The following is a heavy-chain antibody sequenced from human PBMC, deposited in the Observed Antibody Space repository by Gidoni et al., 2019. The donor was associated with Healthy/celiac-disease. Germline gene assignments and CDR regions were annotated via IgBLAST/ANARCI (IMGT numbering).Heavy chain of an antibody. D-gene: IGHD4-17*01. V-gene: IGHV4-34*01. CDR2: INHSGST. Sequence: QVQLQQWGAGLLKPSETLSLTCAVYGGSFSGYYWSWIRQPPGKGLEWIGEINHSGSTNYNPSLKSRVTISVYTSKNQFSLKLSSVTAADTAVYYCAISYGDYVSDYWGQGTLVTVSS. J-gene: IGHJ4*02. CDR1: GGSFSGYY. CDR3: AISYGDYVSDY.